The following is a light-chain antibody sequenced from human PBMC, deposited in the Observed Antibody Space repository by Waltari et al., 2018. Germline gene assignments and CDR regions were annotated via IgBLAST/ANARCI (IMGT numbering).Light chain of an antibody. J-gene: IGLJ2*01. CDR2: SDN. CDR3: AAWDDSLNALV. CDR1: SPNIGSNP. Sequence: QSVLTQPPPASGTPGPSVTISCSGSSPNIGSNPAQWYQHLPGTAPKLLIFSDNQRPSGVPDRFSGSKSGSSASLAISGLQSYDESLFYCAAWDDSLNALVFGGGTQLTVL. V-gene: IGLV1-44*01.